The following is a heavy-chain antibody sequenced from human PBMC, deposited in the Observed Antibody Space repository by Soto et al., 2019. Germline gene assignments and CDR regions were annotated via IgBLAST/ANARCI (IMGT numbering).Heavy chain of an antibody. D-gene: IGHD1-1*01. CDR1: GGSISSYY. Sequence: SETLSLTCTVSGGSISSYYWSWIRQPPGKGLEWIGYIYYSGSTNYNPSLKSRVTISVDTSKNQFSLKLSSVTAADTAVYYCARDQDNSGTTVWFDPWGQGTLVTVSS. V-gene: IGHV4-59*01. CDR2: IYYSGST. CDR3: ARDQDNSGTTVWFDP. J-gene: IGHJ5*02.